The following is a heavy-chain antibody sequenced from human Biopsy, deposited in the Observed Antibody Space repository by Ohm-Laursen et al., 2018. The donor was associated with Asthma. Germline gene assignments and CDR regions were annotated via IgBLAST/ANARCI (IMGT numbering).Heavy chain of an antibody. CDR3: ARVDAIMISGDFYFYSGFDL. CDR1: GGTFRTYA. Sequence: SVKVSCKASGGTFRTYAFNWVRQAPGQGLEWMGGIIPMYGVPKVAQKFQGRVTITADESTSTAYMEMSSLRSEDTAVYYCARVDAIMISGDFYFYSGFDLWGQGTTVGVSS. CDR2: IIPMYGVP. D-gene: IGHD3-16*01. J-gene: IGHJ6*02. V-gene: IGHV1-69*13.